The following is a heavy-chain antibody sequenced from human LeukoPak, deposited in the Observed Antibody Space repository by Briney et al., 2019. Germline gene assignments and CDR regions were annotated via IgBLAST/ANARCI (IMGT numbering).Heavy chain of an antibody. D-gene: IGHD4-23*01. CDR2: IVVGSGAT. CDR1: GFTFSTSA. V-gene: IGHV1-58*01. J-gene: IGHJ3*02. CDR3: AAELYGGNSDCCTFDI. Sequence: SVKVSCKASGFTFSTSAVQWVRQTRGQRLEWIGWIVVGSGATKYEQSLQGRVTITRDMSTSTAYMELSSLRSEDTAVYYCAAELYGGNSDCCTFDIWGQGTMVTVSS.